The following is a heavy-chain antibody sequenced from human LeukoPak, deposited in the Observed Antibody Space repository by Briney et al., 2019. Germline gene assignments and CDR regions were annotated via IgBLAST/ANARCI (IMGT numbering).Heavy chain of an antibody. J-gene: IGHJ4*02. V-gene: IGHV4-59*01. D-gene: IGHD2-21*02. CDR2: IYYSRST. Sequence: SETLALTWTVSGVSINGFYWSWIRQAPGKGLELIGYIYYSRSTHYHPSLTRRVTISVDPSKHQFSLKLSSVTAADPAVYYCARGVVTAPQTFDYWGQGTLVTVSS. CDR3: ARGVVTAPQTFDY. CDR1: GVSINGFY.